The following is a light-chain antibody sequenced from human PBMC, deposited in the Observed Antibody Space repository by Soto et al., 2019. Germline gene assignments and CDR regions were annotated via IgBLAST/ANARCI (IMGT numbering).Light chain of an antibody. V-gene: IGLV1-40*01. CDR1: SSNIGAGYD. CDR2: GNS. J-gene: IGLJ2*01. Sequence: QSVLTQPPSVSGAPGQRVTIACTGRSSNIGAGYDVHWYQQLPGTAPKLLIYGNSNRPSGVPDRFSGSKSGTSASLAITGVQAEDEADYYCQSYDSSLSGSYVVFGGGTKLTVL. CDR3: QSYDSSLSGSYVV.